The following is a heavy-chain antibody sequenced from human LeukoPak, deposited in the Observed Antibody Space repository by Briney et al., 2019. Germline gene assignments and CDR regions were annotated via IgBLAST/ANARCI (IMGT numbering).Heavy chain of an antibody. CDR2: IYPGDSDT. V-gene: IGHV5-51*01. D-gene: IGHD2-2*01. Sequence: GESLKISFQGSGYSFTSYWIGWVRPMPGKGLEWMGIIYPGDSDTRYSPSFQGQVTISADKSISTAYLQWSSLKASDTAMYYCARSGTPGDIVVVPAAMGFDYWGQGTLVTVSS. J-gene: IGHJ4*02. CDR3: ARSGTPGDIVVVPAAMGFDY. CDR1: GYSFTSYW.